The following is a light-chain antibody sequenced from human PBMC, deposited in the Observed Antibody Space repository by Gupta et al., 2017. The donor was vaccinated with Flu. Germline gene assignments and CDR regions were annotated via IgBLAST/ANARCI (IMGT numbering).Light chain of an antibody. Sequence: QSALTQPASVSGSPGQSITISCTGTSRDVGGYNYVSWYQQHPGKAPKLMIYEVSNRPSGVSNRFSGSKSGNTASRTIAGLQAEDEADYYCSSYTSSSTWVFGGGTKLTVL. V-gene: IGLV2-14*01. CDR1: SRDVGGYNY. CDR2: EVS. J-gene: IGLJ3*02. CDR3: SSYTSSSTWV.